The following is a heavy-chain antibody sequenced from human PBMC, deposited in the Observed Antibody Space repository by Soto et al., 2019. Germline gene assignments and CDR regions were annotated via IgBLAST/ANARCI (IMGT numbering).Heavy chain of an antibody. CDR2: SSGSGGST. CDR1: GFTFSSYA. V-gene: IGHV3-23*01. CDR3: AKMNRITIFGVVIEDWFDP. Sequence: EVQLLESGGGLVQPGGSLRLSCAASGFTFSSYAMSWVRQAPGKGLEWVSASSGSGGSTYYADSVKGRFTISRDNSKNTLYLQMNSLSAEDTAVYYCAKMNRITIFGVVIEDWFDPWGQGTLVTVSS. J-gene: IGHJ5*02. D-gene: IGHD3-3*01.